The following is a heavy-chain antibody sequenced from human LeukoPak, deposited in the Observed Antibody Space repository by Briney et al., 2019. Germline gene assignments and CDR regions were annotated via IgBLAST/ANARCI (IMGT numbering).Heavy chain of an antibody. CDR1: GYTFTSYA. Sequence: ASVKVSCKASGYTFTSYAMGWVRQAPGHGLGWVGWINTNTGSPTYAHGFTGRVVFSLDTAVSTAYLQISSLEAEDTAVYYCASFFCINGVCYYLDYWGQGTLVTVSS. CDR3: ASFFCINGVCYYLDY. D-gene: IGHD2-8*01. V-gene: IGHV7-4-1*02. CDR2: INTNTGSP. J-gene: IGHJ4*02.